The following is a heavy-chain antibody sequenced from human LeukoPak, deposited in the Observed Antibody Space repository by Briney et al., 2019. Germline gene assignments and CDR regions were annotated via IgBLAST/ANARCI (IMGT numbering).Heavy chain of an antibody. CDR3: ARDMGNDLWAFDI. CDR1: GGSFSGYY. D-gene: IGHD1-1*01. CDR2: INHSGST. V-gene: IGHV4-34*01. Sequence: SETLSLTCAVYGGSFSGYYWSWIRQPPGKGLEWIGEINHSGSTNYNPSLKSRVTISVDTSKNQFSLKLSSVTAADTAVYYCARDMGNDLWAFDIWGQGTMVTVSS. J-gene: IGHJ3*02.